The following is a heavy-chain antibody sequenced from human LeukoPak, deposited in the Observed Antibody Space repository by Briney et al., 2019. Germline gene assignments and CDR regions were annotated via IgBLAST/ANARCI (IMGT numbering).Heavy chain of an antibody. D-gene: IGHD6-25*01. J-gene: IGHJ6*03. V-gene: IGHV3-13*01. CDR3: ARDRGRYYMDV. CDR1: GFTFSNYD. Sequence: GGSLRLSCAASGFTFSNYDMHWVRHATGKGLEWVSGIGTAGDIYYPGSVKCRFTISRENAKNSLYLQMNSLRAGDTAVYYCARDRGRYYMDVWGKGTTVTISS. CDR2: IGTAGDI.